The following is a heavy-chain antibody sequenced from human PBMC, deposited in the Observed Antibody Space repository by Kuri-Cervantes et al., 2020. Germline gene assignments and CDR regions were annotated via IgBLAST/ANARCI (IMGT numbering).Heavy chain of an antibody. V-gene: IGHV4-39*01. J-gene: IGHJ5*02. D-gene: IGHD6-6*01. CDR2: IYYSGST. CDR1: GGSISSSSYY. CDR3: ASTPTYSSSSLWFDP. Sequence: SETLSLTCTVSGGSISSSSYYWGWIRQPPGKGLEWIGSIYYSGSTYYNPSLKSRVTISIDTSKNQFSLKLSSVTAADMAVYYCASTPTYSSSSLWFDPWGQGTLVTVSS.